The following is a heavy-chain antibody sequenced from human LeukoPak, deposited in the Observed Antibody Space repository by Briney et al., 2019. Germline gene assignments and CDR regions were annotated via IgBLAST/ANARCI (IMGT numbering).Heavy chain of an antibody. Sequence: GGSLRLTCAASGFTFSSYAMSWVRQAPGKGLEWVSAISGSGGSTYYADSVKGRFTISRDNPKNTLYLQMNSLRAEDTAVYYCAKVTGLPAAFDYWGQGTLVTVSS. V-gene: IGHV3-23*01. D-gene: IGHD2-2*01. J-gene: IGHJ4*02. CDR2: ISGSGGST. CDR1: GFTFSSYA. CDR3: AKVTGLPAAFDY.